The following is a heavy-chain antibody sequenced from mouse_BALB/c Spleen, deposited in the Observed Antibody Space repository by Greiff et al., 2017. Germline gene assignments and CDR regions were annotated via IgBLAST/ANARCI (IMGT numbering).Heavy chain of an antibody. CDR2: IDPSDSYT. CDR3: ARYIHDGYSPWFAY. D-gene: IGHD2-3*01. J-gene: IGHJ3*01. V-gene: IGHV1-69*02. Sequence: QVQLQQPGAELVKPGASVKLSCKASGYTFTSYWMHWVKQRPGQGLEWIGEIDPSDSYTNYNQKFKGKATLTVDKSSSTAYMQLSSLTSEDSAVYYCARYIHDGYSPWFAYWGQGTLVTVSA. CDR1: GYTFTSYW.